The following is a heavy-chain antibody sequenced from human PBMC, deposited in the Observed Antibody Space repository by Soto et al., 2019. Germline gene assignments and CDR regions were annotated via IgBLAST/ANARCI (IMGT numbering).Heavy chain of an antibody. CDR2: LYYSGST. CDR1: GGSISSRNYY. Sequence: SETLSLTCIVSGGSISSRNYYWAWIRQPPGKGLEWIGSLYYSGSTYYNPPLKSRVIISVDTSKTQVSLKVSSVTAADTAVYYCARHELDTRCYYSVDYWGQGTLVTVSS. CDR3: ARHELDTRCYYSVDY. J-gene: IGHJ4*02. V-gene: IGHV4-39*01. D-gene: IGHD3-22*01.